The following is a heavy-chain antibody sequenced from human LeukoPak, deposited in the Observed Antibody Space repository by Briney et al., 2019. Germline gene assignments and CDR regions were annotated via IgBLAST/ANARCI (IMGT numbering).Heavy chain of an antibody. Sequence: GGSLRLSCAASGFTFNKHWMSWVRQAPGKGLEWVANLQESGSEKTYVDSVKGRFIISRDNTKNSLYLQMNYLRIEDTAVYYCAARFDFWGQGTLVTVSS. CDR3: AARFDF. J-gene: IGHJ4*02. CDR2: LQESGSEK. CDR1: GFTFNKHW. V-gene: IGHV3-7*01.